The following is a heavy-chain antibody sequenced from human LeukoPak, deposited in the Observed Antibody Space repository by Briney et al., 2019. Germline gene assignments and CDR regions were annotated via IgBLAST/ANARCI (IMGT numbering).Heavy chain of an antibody. Sequence: SETLSLTCAVYGGSFSGYYWSWIRQPPGKGLEWIGEINHSGSTNYNPSLKSRVTISVDTSKNQFSLKLSSVTAADTAVYYCARGSYYDSSGYYPTGKGFDYWGQGTLVTVSS. J-gene: IGHJ4*02. CDR2: INHSGST. V-gene: IGHV4-34*01. CDR1: GGSFSGYY. CDR3: ARGSYYDSSGYYPTGKGFDY. D-gene: IGHD3-22*01.